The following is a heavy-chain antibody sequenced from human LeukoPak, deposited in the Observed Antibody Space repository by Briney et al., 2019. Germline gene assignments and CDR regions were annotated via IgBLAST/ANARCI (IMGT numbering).Heavy chain of an antibody. CDR1: GYTFTDYY. V-gene: IGHV1-2*02. CDR2: INPNSGGT. J-gene: IGHJ4*02. Sequence: GAPVKVSCTASGYTFTDYYMHWVRQAPGQGLEWMGWINPNSGGTDYAQKFQGRVTMTRDTSISTAYMDLSGLRSDDTAFYYCARGQSQDYWGQGTLVTVSS. CDR3: ARGQSQDY.